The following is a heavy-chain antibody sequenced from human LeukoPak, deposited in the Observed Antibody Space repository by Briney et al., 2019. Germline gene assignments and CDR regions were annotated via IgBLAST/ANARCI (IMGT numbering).Heavy chain of an antibody. Sequence: GGSLRLSCAASGFTFSSYEMNWVRQAPGKGLEWVSYISSSGSTIYYADSVKGRFTISRDNARNSVYLEMSSLRGEDTAVYYCASLAGRYYDRTRPYYFYYYMDVWGKGTTVTISS. V-gene: IGHV3-48*03. CDR3: ASLAGRYYDRTRPYYFYYYMDV. CDR2: ISSSGSTI. CDR1: GFTFSSYE. D-gene: IGHD3-10*01. J-gene: IGHJ6*03.